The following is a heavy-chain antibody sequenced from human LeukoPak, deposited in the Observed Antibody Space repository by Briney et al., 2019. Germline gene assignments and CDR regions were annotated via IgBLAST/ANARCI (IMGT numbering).Heavy chain of an antibody. V-gene: IGHV3-20*04. CDR2: INWSGGST. CDR3: ARGVVGDDAFDI. CDR1: GFTFDDYG. Sequence: GGSLRLSSAASGFTFDDYGMSWVRQAPGKGLEWVSGINWSGGSTNYADSVKGRFTISRDNAKSSLFLQMNSLRAEDTALYYCARGVVGDDAFDIWGQGTMVTVSS. J-gene: IGHJ3*02. D-gene: IGHD2-2*01.